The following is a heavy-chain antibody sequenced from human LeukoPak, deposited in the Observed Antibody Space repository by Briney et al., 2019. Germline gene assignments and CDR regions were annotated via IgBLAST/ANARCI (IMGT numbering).Heavy chain of an antibody. CDR1: GGSITSSSYY. D-gene: IGHD4-11*01. CDR3: VRHGGTRVTLVEVYYFDS. J-gene: IGHJ4*02. CDR2: VYYTGGT. V-gene: IGHV4-39*01. Sequence: SETLSLTCSVSGGSITSSSYYWGWIRQPPEKGLEWIGSVYYTGGTYYSPSLKSRVTISVDTSKNQFSLKLSSVTAADTAVYYCVRHGGTRVTLVEVYYFDSWGQGTPVTVSS.